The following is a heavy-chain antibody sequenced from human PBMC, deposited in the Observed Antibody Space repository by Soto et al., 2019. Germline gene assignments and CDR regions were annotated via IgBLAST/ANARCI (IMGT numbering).Heavy chain of an antibody. V-gene: IGHV3-7*01. CDR2: IKQDGSEK. J-gene: IGHJ5*02. CDR3: ARHSYYNDLNYFDP. D-gene: IGHD3-22*01. CDR1: GFTFSSYW. Sequence: GGSLRLSCAASGFTFSSYWMSWVRQAPGKGLEWVANIKQDGSEKYYVDSVKGRFTISRDNAKNSLYLQMNSLRAEDTAVYSCARHSYYNDLNYFDPWGLGTLVTVSS.